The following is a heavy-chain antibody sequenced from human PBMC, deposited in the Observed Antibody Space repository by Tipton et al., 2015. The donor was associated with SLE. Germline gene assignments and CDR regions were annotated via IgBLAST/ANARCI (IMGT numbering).Heavy chain of an antibody. D-gene: IGHD3-10*01. Sequence: LRLSCTVSGGSISSYYWSWIRQPPGKGLEWIGYIYYSGSTNYNPSLKSRVTISIDTSKNQFSLKLSSVTAADTAVYYCARGGDWFDPWGQGTLVTVSS. CDR2: IYYSGST. CDR3: ARGGDWFDP. V-gene: IGHV4-59*01. CDR1: GGSISSYY. J-gene: IGHJ5*02.